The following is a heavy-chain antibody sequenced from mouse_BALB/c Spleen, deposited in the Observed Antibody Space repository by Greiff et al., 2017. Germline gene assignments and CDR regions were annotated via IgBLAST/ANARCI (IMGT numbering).Heavy chain of an antibody. V-gene: IGHV1-9*01. D-gene: IGHD2-12*01. CDR2: ILPGSGST. Sequence: QVQLQQSGAELMKPGASVKISCKATGYTFSSYWIEWVKQRPGHGLEWIGEILPGSGSTNYNEKFKGKATFTADTSSNTAYMQLSSLTSEDSAVYYCARELRRGYAMDYWGQGTSVTVSS. J-gene: IGHJ4*01. CDR1: GYTFSSYW. CDR3: ARELRRGYAMDY.